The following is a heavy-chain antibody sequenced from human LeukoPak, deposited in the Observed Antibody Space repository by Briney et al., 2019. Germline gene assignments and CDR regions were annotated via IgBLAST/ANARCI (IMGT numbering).Heavy chain of an antibody. V-gene: IGHV1-18*01. CDR1: GYTFTSYG. CDR3: ARAERSKWFGESHNWFDP. Sequence: ASVKVSCKASGYTFTSYGISWVRQAPGQGLEWMGWISAYNGNTSYAQKLQGRVTMTTGTSTSTAYMELRSLRSDDTAVYYCARAERSKWFGESHNWFDPWGQGTLVTVSS. CDR2: ISAYNGNT. J-gene: IGHJ5*02. D-gene: IGHD3-10*01.